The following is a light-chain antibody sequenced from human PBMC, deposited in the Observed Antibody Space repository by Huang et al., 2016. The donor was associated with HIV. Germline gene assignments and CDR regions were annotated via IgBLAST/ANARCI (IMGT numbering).Light chain of an antibody. Sequence: DIQMTQSPSSLSASVGDRVTIICRASQGISKSLAWYQQKPGKAPKLLLYATSKFESGVPSRFSGRGSGTHYTLTISTLQPEDLATYYCQQYQSVPWTFGQGTKVAI. CDR2: ATS. J-gene: IGKJ1*01. CDR1: QGISKS. CDR3: QQYQSVPWT. V-gene: IGKV1-NL1*01.